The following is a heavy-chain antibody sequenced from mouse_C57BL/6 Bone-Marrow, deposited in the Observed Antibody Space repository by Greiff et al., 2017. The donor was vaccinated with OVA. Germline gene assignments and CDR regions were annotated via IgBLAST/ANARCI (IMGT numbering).Heavy chain of an antibody. CDR2: INPSTGGT. V-gene: IGHV1-42*01. J-gene: IGHJ3*01. CDR1: GYSFTGYY. D-gene: IGHD2-4*01. Sequence: VQLQQSGPELVKPGASVKISCKASGYSFTGYYMNWVKQSPEKSLEWIGEINPSTGGTTYNQKFKAKATLTVDKSSSTAYMQLKSLTSEDSAVYYCARLGLRRGKFAYWGQGTLVTVSA. CDR3: ARLGLRRGKFAY.